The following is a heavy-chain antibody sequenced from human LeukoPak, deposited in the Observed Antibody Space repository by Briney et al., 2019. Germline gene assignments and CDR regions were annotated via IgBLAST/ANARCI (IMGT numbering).Heavy chain of an antibody. CDR1: GGTFTTYA. V-gene: IGHV1-69*13. CDR2: IIPIFGTA. J-gene: IGHJ4*02. CDR3: ATGGGHSSWYDY. Sequence: ASVKVSCKASGGTFTTYAISWVRQAPGQGLEWMGGIIPIFGTANYAQKFQGRVTITADESTSTAYMELSRLRSDDTAVYYCATGGGHSSWYDYWGQGTLVTVSS. D-gene: IGHD6-13*01.